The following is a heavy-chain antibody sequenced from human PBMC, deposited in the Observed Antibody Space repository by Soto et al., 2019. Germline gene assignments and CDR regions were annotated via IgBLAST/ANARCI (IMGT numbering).Heavy chain of an antibody. D-gene: IGHD2-15*01. CDR3: AAGPVVVVAAGYFDY. Sequence: SETLSLTCTVSGGSVSSGSYYWSWIRQPPGKGLEWIGYIYYSGSTNYNPSLKSRVTISVDTSKNQFSLKLSSVTAADTAVYYCAAGPVVVVAAGYFDYWGQGTLVTVS. CDR2: IYYSGST. CDR1: GGSVSSGSYY. J-gene: IGHJ4*02. V-gene: IGHV4-61*01.